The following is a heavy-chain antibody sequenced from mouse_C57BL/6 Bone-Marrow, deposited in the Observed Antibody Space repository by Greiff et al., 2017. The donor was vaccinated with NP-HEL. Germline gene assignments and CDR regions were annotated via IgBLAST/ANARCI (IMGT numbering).Heavy chain of an antibody. J-gene: IGHJ4*01. Sequence: EVKLVESGGDLVKPGGSLKLSCAASGFTFSSYGMSWVRQTPDKRLEWVATLSSGGSYTYYPDSVKGRFTISRDNAKNTLYLQMSSLKSEDTAMYYCARQGGVPNYYAMDYWGQGTSVTASS. CDR1: GFTFSSYG. CDR3: ARQGGVPNYYAMDY. V-gene: IGHV5-6*01. CDR2: LSSGGSYT.